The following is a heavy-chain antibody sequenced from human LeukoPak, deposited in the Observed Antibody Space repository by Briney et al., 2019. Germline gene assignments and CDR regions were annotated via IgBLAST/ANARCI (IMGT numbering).Heavy chain of an antibody. Sequence: SETLSLTCAVYGGSFSGYYWSWIRQPPAKGLEWIGEINHSGSTNYNPSLKSRVPISVDTSKNQFSLKLSSVTAADTAVYYCARRGTYYYGSGSQTPYYYYYYMDVWGKGTTVTISS. CDR3: ARRGTYYYGSGSQTPYYYYYYMDV. D-gene: IGHD3-10*01. V-gene: IGHV4-34*01. J-gene: IGHJ6*03. CDR2: INHSGST. CDR1: GGSFSGYY.